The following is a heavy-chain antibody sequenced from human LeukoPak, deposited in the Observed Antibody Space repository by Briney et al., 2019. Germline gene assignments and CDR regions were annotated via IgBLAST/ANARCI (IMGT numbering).Heavy chain of an antibody. Sequence: TGGSLRLSCAASGFTVSSNYMSWVRQAPGKGLEWVSVIYSGGSTYYADSVKGRFTISRDNSKNTLYLQMNSLRAEDTAVYYCARLINGDHSDWGQGTLVTVSS. CDR3: ARLINGDHSD. CDR2: IYSGGST. V-gene: IGHV3-53*01. D-gene: IGHD4-17*01. CDR1: GFTVSSNY. J-gene: IGHJ4*02.